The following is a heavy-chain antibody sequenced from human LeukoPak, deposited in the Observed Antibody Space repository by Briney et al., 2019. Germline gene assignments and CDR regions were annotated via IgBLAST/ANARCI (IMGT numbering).Heavy chain of an antibody. CDR1: GGTFSSYA. D-gene: IGHD3-10*01. V-gene: IGHV1-69*04. Sequence: ASVKGSCKATGGTFSSYATSWVLEAPGQGLEWMGRIRPILGIANYAQKFQGRVTITADKSTSTAYMELSSLSSEDTAVYYCARVETMVRGVIGWFDPWGQGTLVTVSS. CDR3: ARVETMVRGVIGWFDP. J-gene: IGHJ5*02. CDR2: IRPILGIA.